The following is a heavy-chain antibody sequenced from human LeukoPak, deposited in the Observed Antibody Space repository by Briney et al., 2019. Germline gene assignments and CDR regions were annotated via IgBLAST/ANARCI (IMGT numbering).Heavy chain of an antibody. CDR2: INTNTGNP. D-gene: IGHD3/OR15-3a*01. CDR1: GYTFTGYW. V-gene: IGHV7-4-1*02. Sequence: ASVKVSCKAFGYTFTGYWMHWVRQAPGQRLEWMGWINTNTGNPTYAQGFTGRFVFSLDTSVSTAYLEISSLKAEDTAVYYCARVGVPMIWYYFDYWGQGTLVTVSS. CDR3: ARVGVPMIWYYFDY. J-gene: IGHJ4*02.